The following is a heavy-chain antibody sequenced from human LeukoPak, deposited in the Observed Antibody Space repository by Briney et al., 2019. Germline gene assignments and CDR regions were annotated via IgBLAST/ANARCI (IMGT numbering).Heavy chain of an antibody. V-gene: IGHV4-30-2*01. CDR3: ARVPITMIVVGKEGWFDP. CDR1: GGSISSGGYY. J-gene: IGHJ5*02. CDR2: IYHSGST. D-gene: IGHD3-22*01. Sequence: PSETLSLTCTVSGGSISSGGYYWSWIRQPPGKGLEWIGYIYHSGSTYYNPSLKSRVTISVDRSKNQFSLKLSSVTAADTAVYYCARVPITMIVVGKEGWFDPWGQGTLVTVSS.